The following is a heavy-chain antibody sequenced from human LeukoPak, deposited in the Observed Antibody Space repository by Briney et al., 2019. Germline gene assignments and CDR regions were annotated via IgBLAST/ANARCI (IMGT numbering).Heavy chain of an antibody. CDR3: ARDAGDGYCSSTSCYGRYNWFDP. D-gene: IGHD2-2*03. CDR1: GYTFTSYG. V-gene: IGHV1-2*02. J-gene: IGHJ5*02. CDR2: INPNSGGT. Sequence: ASVRVSCKASGYTFTSYGISWVRQAPGQGLEWMGWINPNSGGTNYAQKFQGRVTMTRDTSISTAYMELSRLRSDDTAVYYCARDAGDGYCSSTSCYGRYNWFDPWGQGTLVTVSS.